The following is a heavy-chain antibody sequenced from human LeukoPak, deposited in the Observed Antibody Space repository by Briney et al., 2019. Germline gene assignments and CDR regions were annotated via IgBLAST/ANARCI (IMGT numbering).Heavy chain of an antibody. J-gene: IGHJ4*02. V-gene: IGHV2-70*11. CDR1: GFSLSTSGMC. CDR2: IDWDDDK. CDR3: ARALCGYSYGYDY. D-gene: IGHD5-18*01. Sequence: SGPALLKPTQTLTLTCTFSGFSLSTSGMCVSWIRQPPAKSWEWLARIDWDDDKYYSTSLKTRLTISKDTSKNQVVLTMTNMDPVDTATYYCARALCGYSYGYDYWGQGTLVTVSS.